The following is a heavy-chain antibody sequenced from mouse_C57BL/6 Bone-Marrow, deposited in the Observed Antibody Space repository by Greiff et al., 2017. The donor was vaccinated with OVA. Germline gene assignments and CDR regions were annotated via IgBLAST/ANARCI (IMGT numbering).Heavy chain of an antibody. CDR1: GYTFTEYT. J-gene: IGHJ1*03. CDR3: ARHDGYYDYGDWYFDV. CDR2: FYPGSGSI. D-gene: IGHD2-4*01. V-gene: IGHV1-62-2*01. Sequence: LVESGAELVKPGASVKLSCKASGYTFTEYTIHWVKQRSGQGLEWIGWFYPGSGSIKYNEKFKDKATLTADKSSSTVYMELSRLTSEDSAVYFCARHDGYYDYGDWYFDVWGTGTTVTVSS.